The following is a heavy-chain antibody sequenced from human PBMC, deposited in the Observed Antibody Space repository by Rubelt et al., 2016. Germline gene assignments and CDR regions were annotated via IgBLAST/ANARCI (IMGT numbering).Heavy chain of an antibody. CDR3: ARLIIATHPDY. D-gene: IGHD2-15*01. CDR1: GVSISPYY. J-gene: IGHJ4*02. CDR2: IYYSGST. Sequence: QVQLQESGPGLVKPSETLSLTCAVSGVSISPYYWTWIRQPPGKGLEWIGNIYYSGSTYYNPSLKSRVTISVDTSNNQLSLKRGSWTSADTAVYYCARLIIATHPDYWGQGTLVTVSS. V-gene: IGHV4-59*04.